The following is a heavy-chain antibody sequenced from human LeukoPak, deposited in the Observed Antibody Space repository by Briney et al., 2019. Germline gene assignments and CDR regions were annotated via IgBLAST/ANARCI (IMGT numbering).Heavy chain of an antibody. D-gene: IGHD3-22*01. CDR1: GFTFSSYA. CDR3: AKVAPGYDSSGYVDY. J-gene: IGHJ4*02. CDR2: IRYDGSNK. Sequence: GGSLRLSCAASGFTFSSYAMHWVRQAPGKGLEWVAFIRYDGSNKYADSVKGRFTISRDNSKSTLYLQMNSLRIEDTAVYYCAKVAPGYDSSGYVDYWGQGTLVTVSS. V-gene: IGHV3-30*02.